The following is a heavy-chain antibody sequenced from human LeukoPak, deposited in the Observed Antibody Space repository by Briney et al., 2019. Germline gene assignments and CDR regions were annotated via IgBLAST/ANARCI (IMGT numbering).Heavy chain of an antibody. D-gene: IGHD1-26*01. J-gene: IGHJ3*01. Sequence: PGGSLRLSCAASGFTFDDYAIHWVRQAPGKGLEWVSGISWNSKNTVYADSVKGRFTISRDNAKNSLYLQMSSLRIEDTALYYCARDMRGSSRNDAFDVWGQGTMVTVSS. CDR1: GFTFDDYA. CDR3: ARDMRGSSRNDAFDV. V-gene: IGHV3-9*01. CDR2: ISWNSKNT.